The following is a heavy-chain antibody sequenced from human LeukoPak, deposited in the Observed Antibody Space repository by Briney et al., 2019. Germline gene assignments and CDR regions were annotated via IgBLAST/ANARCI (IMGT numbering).Heavy chain of an antibody. CDR3: ARHRSIVGPSCQR. J-gene: IGHJ1*01. V-gene: IGHV4-39*01. D-gene: IGHD1-26*01. Sequence: SETLCPTRAVSGGSISRSSYYWGWIRLPPGKGLEWIGSIFYSGSTYYNPSLKSRVTISVDTSKNQFSLKLISVTPADTAVYYCARHRSIVGPSCQRWGQGTLVTVSS. CDR1: GGSISRSSYY. CDR2: IFYSGST.